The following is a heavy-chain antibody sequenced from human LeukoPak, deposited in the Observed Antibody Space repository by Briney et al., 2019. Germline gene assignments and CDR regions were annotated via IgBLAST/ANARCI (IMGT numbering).Heavy chain of an antibody. CDR2: IHYSEST. CDR3: ARQAKYNYFDP. J-gene: IGHJ5*02. V-gene: IGHV4-39*01. Sequence: KSSETLSLTCSVSGGSVISDTYYRGWIRQPPGKGLEWIGSIHYSESTYYTPSLKTRITMSVDTSKNQFSLKLRSVTAADTAVYFCARQAKYNYFDPWGQGTLVTVSS. CDR1: GGSVISDTYY.